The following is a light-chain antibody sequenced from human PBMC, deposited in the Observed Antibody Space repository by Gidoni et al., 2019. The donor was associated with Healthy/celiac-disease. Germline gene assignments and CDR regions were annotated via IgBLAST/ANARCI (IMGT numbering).Light chain of an antibody. Sequence: DSKMTESPSSLSASVGDRVTIPCQASQDISKYLNCYQQKPGKAPKLLTYDASNLETGVPSRVSGSGSGTDFTFTISSLQPEDIATYYGQHYDNLPFTFGGGTKVEIK. CDR3: QHYDNLPFT. V-gene: IGKV1-33*01. CDR2: DAS. J-gene: IGKJ4*01. CDR1: QDISKY.